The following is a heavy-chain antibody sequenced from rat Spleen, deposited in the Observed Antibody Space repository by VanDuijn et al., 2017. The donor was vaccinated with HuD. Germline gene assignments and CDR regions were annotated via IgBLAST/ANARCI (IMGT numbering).Heavy chain of an antibody. J-gene: IGHJ2*01. CDR1: GFTFSDYG. D-gene: IGHD1-9*01. CDR3: ARRHYGYTDYFDY. V-gene: IGHV5-29*01. Sequence: EVQLVESGGGLVQPGRSLKLSCAASGFTFSDYGMAWVRQAPKKGLEWVAYISYDGETTYYRNSVTGRFTISRDNAKSTLSLQMDSLRSEDTATYYCARRHYGYTDYFDYWGQGVMVTVSS. CDR2: ISYDGETT.